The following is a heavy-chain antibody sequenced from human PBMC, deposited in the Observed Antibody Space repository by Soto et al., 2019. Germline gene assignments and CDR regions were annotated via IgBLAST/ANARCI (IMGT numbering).Heavy chain of an antibody. CDR2: ISGYNGQT. J-gene: IGHJ6*02. CDR3: GRGGYDILTGYYNRYYYYGMDV. CDR1: AYTFTSYG. Sequence: ASVKVSCKASAYTFTSYGISWVRQAPGQGLEWMGWISGYNGQTNYAQKFRGRVTITTDASTSTAYMELRSLRSDDTATYYCGRGGYDILTGYYNRYYYYGMDVWGQGTTVTVSS. D-gene: IGHD3-9*01. V-gene: IGHV1-18*01.